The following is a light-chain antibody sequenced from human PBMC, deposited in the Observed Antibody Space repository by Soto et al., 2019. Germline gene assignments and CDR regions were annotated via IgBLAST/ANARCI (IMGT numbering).Light chain of an antibody. CDR3: QSYDSSLSGYV. J-gene: IGLJ1*01. CDR2: ENN. Sequence: QYVLTQPPSVSDAPGQRVTISCTGSSSNIGAGYEAHWYQQVPGTAPKLLIYENNNRPSGVPDRFSGSKSGTSASLAITGLQAEDEAEYYCQSYDSSLSGYVFGTGTKLNVL. V-gene: IGLV1-40*01. CDR1: SSNIGAGYE.